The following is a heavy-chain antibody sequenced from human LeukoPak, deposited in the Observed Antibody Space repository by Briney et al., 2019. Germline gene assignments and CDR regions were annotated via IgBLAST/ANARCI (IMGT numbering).Heavy chain of an antibody. CDR2: ISYDGSNK. D-gene: IGHD1-1*01. V-gene: IGHV3-30-3*01. CDR1: GFTFSNYW. CDR3: AREPTAGGWNDGHYFDY. J-gene: IGHJ4*02. Sequence: GGSLRLSCAASGFTFSNYWMSWVRQAPGKGLEWVAVISYDGSNKYYADSVKGRFTISRDNSKNTLYLQMNSLRAEDTAVYYCAREPTAGGWNDGHYFDYWGQGTLVTVSS.